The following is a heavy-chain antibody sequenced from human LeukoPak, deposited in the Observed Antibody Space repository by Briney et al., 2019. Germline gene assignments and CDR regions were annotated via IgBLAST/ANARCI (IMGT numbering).Heavy chain of an antibody. Sequence: GGSLRLSCAASGFTFSSYAMSWVRQAPGKGLEWVSAISGSGGSTYYADSVKGRFTIFRDNSKNTLYLQMNSLRAEDTAVYYCAKDPGYSSGWYQDYWGQGTLVTVSS. V-gene: IGHV3-23*01. CDR2: ISGSGGST. J-gene: IGHJ4*02. CDR3: AKDPGYSSGWYQDY. CDR1: GFTFSSYA. D-gene: IGHD6-19*01.